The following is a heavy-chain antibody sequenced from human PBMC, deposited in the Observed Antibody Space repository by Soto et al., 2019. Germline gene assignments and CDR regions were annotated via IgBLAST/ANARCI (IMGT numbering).Heavy chain of an antibody. V-gene: IGHV3-21*01. J-gene: IGHJ4*02. D-gene: IGHD5-12*01. CDR3: ARARTITRPFDY. CDR2: ISSSSYI. CDR1: GFTFSSYS. Sequence: EVQLVESGGGLVKPGGSLRLSCAASGFTFSSYSMNWVRQAPGKGLEWVSSISSSSYIYYADSVKGRFTISRDNAKNSLYLQMNSLRAEDTAVYYCARARTITRPFDYWGQGTLVTVSS.